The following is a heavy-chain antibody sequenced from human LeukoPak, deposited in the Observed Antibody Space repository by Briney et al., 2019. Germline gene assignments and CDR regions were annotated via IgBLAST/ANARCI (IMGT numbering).Heavy chain of an antibody. J-gene: IGHJ5*02. V-gene: IGHV3-7*03. CDR3: ASLKTYYDILTGQGWFDP. D-gene: IGHD3-9*01. CDR1: GFTFSSCW. CDR2: IKQDGSEK. Sequence: PGGSLRLSCAASGFTFSSCWMSWVRQAPGKGLEGVANIKQDGSEKYYVDSVKGRFTISRDNAKNSLYLQMNSLRAEDTAVYYCASLKTYYDILTGQGWFDPWGQGTLVTVSS.